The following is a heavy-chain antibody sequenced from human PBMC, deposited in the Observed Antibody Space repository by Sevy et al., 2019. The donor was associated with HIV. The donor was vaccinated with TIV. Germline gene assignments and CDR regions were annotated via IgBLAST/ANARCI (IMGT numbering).Heavy chain of an antibody. CDR1: GFTFGDYA. J-gene: IGHJ4*02. CDR2: IRSKDYGGAT. Sequence: GGSLRLSCTGSGFTFGDYAMSWFRQAPGMGLEWVGFIRSKDYGGATEDAASVKGRFTISRDDSKSIADLQMNSLKTEDTAVYYCNRGYYYDSSGYSDYWGQGTLVTVSS. CDR3: NRGYYYDSSGYSDY. D-gene: IGHD3-22*01. V-gene: IGHV3-49*03.